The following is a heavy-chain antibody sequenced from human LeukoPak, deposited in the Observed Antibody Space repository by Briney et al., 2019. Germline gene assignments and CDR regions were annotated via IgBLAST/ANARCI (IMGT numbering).Heavy chain of an antibody. CDR2: IKQDGSEK. Sequence: GGSLRLSCAASGFIFSTYWMSWVRQAPGRGLEWVANIKQDGSEKYYVDSVKGRFTISRDNPKNSLYLQMNSLRAEDTAVYYCARRRCSSSSCFFDYWGQGTLVTVSS. CDR3: ARRRCSSSSCFFDY. J-gene: IGHJ4*02. V-gene: IGHV3-7*01. D-gene: IGHD2-2*01. CDR1: GFIFSTYW.